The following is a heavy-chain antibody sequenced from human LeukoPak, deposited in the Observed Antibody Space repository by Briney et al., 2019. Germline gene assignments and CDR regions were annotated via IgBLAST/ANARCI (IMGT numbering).Heavy chain of an antibody. Sequence: SETLSLTCAVYGGSFSGYYWSWIRQPPGKGLEWIGEINHSGSTNYNPSLMSRVTISVDTSKNQFSLKLSSVTAADTAVYYCARAASSPGLAMVHPYYFDYWGQGTLVTVSS. V-gene: IGHV4-34*01. CDR1: GGSFSGYY. CDR3: ARAASSPGLAMVHPYYFDY. J-gene: IGHJ4*02. D-gene: IGHD3-10*01. CDR2: INHSGST.